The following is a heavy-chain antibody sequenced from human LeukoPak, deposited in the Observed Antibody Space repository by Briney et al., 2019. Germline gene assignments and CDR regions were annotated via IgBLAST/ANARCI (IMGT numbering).Heavy chain of an antibody. CDR2: IWFDGSNK. CDR1: GFIFSNDA. Sequence: PGGSLRLSCAASGFIFSNDAMHWVRQAPGKGLEWVAFIWFDGSNKHYADSVKGRFTISRDNSEDTLYLQMNSLRAEDTAVYYCARRGDGYGGMTARYFQHWGQGTLVAVSS. CDR3: ARRGDGYGGMTARYFQH. V-gene: IGHV3-33*01. D-gene: IGHD4-23*01. J-gene: IGHJ1*01.